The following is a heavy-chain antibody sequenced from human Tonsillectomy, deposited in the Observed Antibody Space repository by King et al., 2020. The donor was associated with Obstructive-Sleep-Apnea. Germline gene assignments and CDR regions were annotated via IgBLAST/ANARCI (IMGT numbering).Heavy chain of an antibody. CDR2: ISYDGSTK. V-gene: IGHV3-30-3*01. Sequence: VQLVESGGGVVQPGRSLRLSCVASAFTFSTYAMHWVRQAPGKGLEWVAVISYDGSTKYYPDSVKGRFTISRDNSKNTLYLQMNSLRPEDTAVYYCARDHASLSYDYDSTGYYRGDAFDIWGQGTMVTVSS. D-gene: IGHD3-22*01. CDR1: AFTFSTYA. J-gene: IGHJ3*02. CDR3: ARDHASLSYDYDSTGYYRGDAFDI.